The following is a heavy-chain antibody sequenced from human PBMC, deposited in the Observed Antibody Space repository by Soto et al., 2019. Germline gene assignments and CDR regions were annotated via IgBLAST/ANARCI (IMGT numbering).Heavy chain of an antibody. J-gene: IGHJ4*02. D-gene: IGHD5-18*01. V-gene: IGHV3-53*01. Sequence: EVQLVESGGGLIQPGGSLRLSCAASGFTVSSNYMSWVRQAPGKGLEWVSVIYSGGSTYYADSVKGRFTISRDNSKNTLYLQMNSLRAEDTAVYYCARYPIRGYSYGVFDYWGQGTLVTVSS. CDR2: IYSGGST. CDR1: GFTVSSNY. CDR3: ARYPIRGYSYGVFDY.